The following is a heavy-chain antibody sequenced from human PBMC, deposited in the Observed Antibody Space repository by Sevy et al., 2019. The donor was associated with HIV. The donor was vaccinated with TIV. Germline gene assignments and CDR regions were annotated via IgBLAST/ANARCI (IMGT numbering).Heavy chain of an antibody. D-gene: IGHD3-10*01. J-gene: IGHJ4*02. CDR3: AKDGEYYGSGRGDY. CDR1: GFTFSSYA. V-gene: IGHV3-23*01. CDR2: ISGRGGST. Sequence: GGSLRLSCAASGFTFSSYAMSWVRQAPGKGLEWVSAISGRGGSTYYADSVKGRFTISRDNSKNTLYLQMNSLRAEDTAVYYCAKDGEYYGSGRGDYWGQGTLVTVSS.